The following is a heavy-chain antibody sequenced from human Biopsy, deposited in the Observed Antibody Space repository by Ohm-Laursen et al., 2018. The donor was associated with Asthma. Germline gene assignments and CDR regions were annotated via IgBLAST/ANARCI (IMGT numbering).Heavy chain of an antibody. J-gene: IGHJ3*01. V-gene: IGHV3-23*01. CDR3: VKALGGGDGFDV. CDR1: GFTFSGYA. Sequence: GSLRLSCAASGFTFSGYAMSWVRQTPDRGLEWVSGISTSGGSKYYADSVKGRFTLSRDNSKTTLSLQMNSLTEGDTAVYYCVKALGGGDGFDVWGLGTTVTVSS. CDR2: ISTSGGSK.